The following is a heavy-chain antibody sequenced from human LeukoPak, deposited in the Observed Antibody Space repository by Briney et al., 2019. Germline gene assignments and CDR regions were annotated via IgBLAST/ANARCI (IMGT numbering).Heavy chain of an antibody. CDR3: ARESAPYYYGSGSYYNGRRWGY. J-gene: IGHJ4*02. CDR2: INAGNGNT. CDR1: GYTFTSYA. D-gene: IGHD3-10*01. V-gene: IGHV1-3*01. Sequence: WASVKVSCKASGYTFTSYAMHWVRQAPGQRLEWMGWINAGNGNTKYSQKFQGRVTITRDTSASTAYMELSSLRSEDTAVYYCARESAPYYYGSGSYYNGRRWGYWGQGTLVTVSS.